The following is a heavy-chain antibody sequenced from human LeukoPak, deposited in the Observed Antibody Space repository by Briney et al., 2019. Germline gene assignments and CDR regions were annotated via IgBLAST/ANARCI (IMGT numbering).Heavy chain of an antibody. D-gene: IGHD1-26*01. V-gene: IGHV4-30-2*01. CDR1: GGSISSGGYS. CDR3: ARHGRIKLLPTPFDY. J-gene: IGHJ4*02. Sequence: SQTLSLTCAVSGGSISSGGYSWSWIRQPPGKGLEWIGYIYHSGSTYYNPSLKSRVTISVDRSKNQFSLKLSSVTAADTAVYYCARHGRIKLLPTPFDYWGQGTLVTVSS. CDR2: IYHSGST.